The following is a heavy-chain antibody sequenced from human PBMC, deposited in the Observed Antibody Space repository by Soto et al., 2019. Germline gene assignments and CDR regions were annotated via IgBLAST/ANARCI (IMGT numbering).Heavy chain of an antibody. V-gene: IGHV2-5*02. CDR3: AHKGPEDWPLDY. CDR2: IYWDDSK. D-gene: IGHD3-9*01. J-gene: IGHJ4*02. Sequence: QITLKESGPTLVRPTQTLTLTCAFSGFSLSTSGVGVGGIRQPPGKALEWLAVIYWDDSKHYSPSLRSRPTITTAASKNQVLLTMTNRDAMDTGTYYCAHKGPEDWPLDYWGQGTLVTVSS. CDR1: GFSLSTSGVG.